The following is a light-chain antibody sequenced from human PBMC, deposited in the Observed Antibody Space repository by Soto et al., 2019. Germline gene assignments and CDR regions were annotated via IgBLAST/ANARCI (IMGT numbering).Light chain of an antibody. V-gene: IGKV1-39*01. Sequence: DIQMTQSPSSLSASVGDRVTITCRASQSISSYLNWYQQKPGKAPKVLIYAASSSQSGVSSRFSGSGSGTDFTLTITNLQPEDFAIYYCQQSYNTPRTFGQGTKVEIK. CDR2: AAS. CDR3: QQSYNTPRT. CDR1: QSISSY. J-gene: IGKJ1*01.